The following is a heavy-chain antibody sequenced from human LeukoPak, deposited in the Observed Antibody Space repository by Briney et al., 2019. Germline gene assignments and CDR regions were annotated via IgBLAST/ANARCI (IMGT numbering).Heavy chain of an antibody. J-gene: IGHJ6*03. V-gene: IGHV4-39*01. CDR3: VRLDSYYYVDV. CDR2: IYYSAST. CDR1: SGSISNSGYY. Sequence: SETLSLTCTVSSGSISNSGYYWGCIRQPPGKGLEWLGSIYYSASTYYNPSLKSRVTISADTSKNQFSLKLSSVTAADTGVYYCVRLDSYYYVDVWGKGTTVTVS. D-gene: IGHD3-9*01.